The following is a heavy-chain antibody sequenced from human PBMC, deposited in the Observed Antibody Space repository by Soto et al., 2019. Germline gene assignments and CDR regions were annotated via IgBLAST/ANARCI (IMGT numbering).Heavy chain of an antibody. CDR3: AKDHIGMDV. J-gene: IGHJ6*02. V-gene: IGHV3-30*18. CDR2: IPYDGSNK. Sequence: PGGSLRLSCAASGFTFSSYAMTWVRQAPGKGLEWVAVIPYDGSNKYYADSVKGRFTISRDNSKNTLYLQMNSLRAEDTAVYYCAKDHIGMDVWGQGTTVTVSS. CDR1: GFTFSSYA.